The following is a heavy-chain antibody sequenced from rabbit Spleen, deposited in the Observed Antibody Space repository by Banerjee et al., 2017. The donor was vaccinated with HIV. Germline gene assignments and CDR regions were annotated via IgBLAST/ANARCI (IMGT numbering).Heavy chain of an antibody. V-gene: IGHV1S45*01. J-gene: IGHJ4*01. CDR3: ARDQAGDAGYGPYYFNL. D-gene: IGHD4-2*01. CDR2: INAVTGKA. Sequence: QEQLVESGGGLVQPEGSLKLSCTASGFSFSNKAVMCWVRQAPGKGLEWIACINAVTGKAVYASWAKGRFTFSKTSSTTVTLQMTSLTAADTATYFCARDQAGDAGYGPYYFNLWGPGTLVTVS. CDR1: GFSFSNKAV.